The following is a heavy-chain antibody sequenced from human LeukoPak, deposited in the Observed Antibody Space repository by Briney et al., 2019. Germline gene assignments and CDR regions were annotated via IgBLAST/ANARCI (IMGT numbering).Heavy chain of an antibody. D-gene: IGHD5-12*01. CDR2: IIGSSGST. CDR3: AKGAYDYIEIAYFDY. CDR1: GFSFNNDA. Sequence: PGGSLRLSCVASGFSFNNDAMNWVRQAPGKGLEWVSLIIGSSGSTFYADSVKGRFTISRDKSKNTLYLQMNSLRAEDTAVYYCAKGAYDYIEIAYFDYWGQGSLVTVSS. V-gene: IGHV3-23*01. J-gene: IGHJ4*02.